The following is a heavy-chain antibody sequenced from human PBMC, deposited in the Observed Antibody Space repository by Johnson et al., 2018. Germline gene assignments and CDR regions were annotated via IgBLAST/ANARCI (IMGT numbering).Heavy chain of an antibody. V-gene: IGHV3-30-3*01. CDR3: ARDSDSNTWSNDAFDI. CDR2: ISYDGSNK. CDR1: GFTFSSKA. J-gene: IGHJ3*02. Sequence: QVQLVESGGGVVQPGRSXRLSCAASGFTFSSKAMHWVRQAPGKGLEWVAVISYDGSNKYYAESMKGRFIISRDNSKNTLNLQMNSLRAEDTAVYYCARDSDSNTWSNDAFDIWGQGTMVTVSS. D-gene: IGHD6-13*01.